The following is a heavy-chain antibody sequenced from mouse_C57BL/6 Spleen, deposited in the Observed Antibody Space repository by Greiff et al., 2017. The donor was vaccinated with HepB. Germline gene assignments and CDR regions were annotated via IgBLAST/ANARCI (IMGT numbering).Heavy chain of an antibody. CDR2: ISYDGSN. CDR1: GYSITSGYY. V-gene: IGHV3-6*01. J-gene: IGHJ4*01. Sequence: ESGPGLVKPSQSLSLTCSVTGYSITSGYYWNWIRQFPGNNLAWMGYISYDGSNNYNPSLKNRISITRDTSKNQFVLKLNSVTTEDTATYYCVYDGYPYAMGYWGQGTSVTVSS. D-gene: IGHD2-3*01. CDR3: VYDGYPYAMGY.